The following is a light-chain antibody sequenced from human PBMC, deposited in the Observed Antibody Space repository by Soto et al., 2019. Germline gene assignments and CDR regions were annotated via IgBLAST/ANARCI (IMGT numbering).Light chain of an antibody. CDR2: EVS. CDR1: SSDVGSYNL. J-gene: IGLJ1*01. CDR3: CSYAGSSTSV. Sequence: QSVLTQPASVSGSPGQSITISCTGTSSDVGSYNLVSWYQQHPGKAPKLIIYEVSKRPSGVSNRFSGSKSGNTASLTISGLQAEDVADYYCCSYAGSSTSVFGTVTKVPVL. V-gene: IGLV2-23*02.